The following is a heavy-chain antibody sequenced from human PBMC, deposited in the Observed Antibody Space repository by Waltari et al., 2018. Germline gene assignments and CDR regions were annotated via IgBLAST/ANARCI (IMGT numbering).Heavy chain of an antibody. CDR3: ARPANFYYDRGGYDY. J-gene: IGHJ4*02. Sequence: QLQLQESGPGLVKPSETLSLTCTVSVDSISTTSNYWGWIRKAPGKGLEWVGFIHSSGSTYYNPSLKSRVTLSVETSKNQFSLRLTSVTAADTAVYYCARPANFYYDRGGYDYWGQGTLVTVSS. D-gene: IGHD3-22*01. V-gene: IGHV4-39*01. CDR1: VDSISTTSNY. CDR2: IHSSGST.